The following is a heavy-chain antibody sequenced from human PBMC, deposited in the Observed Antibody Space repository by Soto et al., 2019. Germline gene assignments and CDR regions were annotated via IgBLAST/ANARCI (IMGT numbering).Heavy chain of an antibody. CDR1: GGSFSGYY. V-gene: IGHV4-34*01. CDR2: INHSGST. CDR3: ARGVLRFLEWFPQWWFDP. J-gene: IGHJ5*02. D-gene: IGHD3-3*01. Sequence: SETLSLTCAVYGGSFSGYYWSWIRQPPGKGLEWIGEINHSGSTNYNPSLKSRVTISVDTSKNQFSLKLSSVTAADTAVYCCARGVLRFLEWFPQWWFDPWGQGTLVTVSS.